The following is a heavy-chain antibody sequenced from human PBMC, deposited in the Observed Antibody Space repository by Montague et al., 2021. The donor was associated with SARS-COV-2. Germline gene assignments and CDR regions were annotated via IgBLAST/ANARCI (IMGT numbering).Heavy chain of an antibody. CDR2: INHSGST. J-gene: IGHJ4*02. V-gene: IGHV4-34*01. CDR1: GGSFSGYY. D-gene: IGHD5-18*01. CDR3: ARGGGYSYGGIDY. Sequence: SQTLSLTCVVYGGSFSGYYWSWIRQPPGKGLEWIGEINHSGSTNYNPSLKSRVTISVDTSKNQFSLKLSSVTAADTAVYYCARGGGYSYGGIDYWGQGTLVTVSS.